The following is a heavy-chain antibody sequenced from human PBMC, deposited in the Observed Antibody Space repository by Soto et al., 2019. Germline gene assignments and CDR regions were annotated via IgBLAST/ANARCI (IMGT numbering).Heavy chain of an antibody. CDR3: ATVASDYINSVDH. Sequence: EVQLLESGGGLVQPGGSLRLSCAASGLTFNAYAMTWVRQAPGKGLEWVSAIGGSGGNRYYAASVRGRFTISRDNSKATVDLQINSLRVEDTAVYYCATVASDYINSVDHWGQGILVSVSS. CDR2: IGGSGGNR. CDR1: GLTFNAYA. J-gene: IGHJ4*02. D-gene: IGHD4-4*01. V-gene: IGHV3-23*01.